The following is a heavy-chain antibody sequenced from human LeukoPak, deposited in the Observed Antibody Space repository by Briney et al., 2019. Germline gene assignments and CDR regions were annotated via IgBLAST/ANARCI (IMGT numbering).Heavy chain of an antibody. CDR2: INPNSGGT. V-gene: IGHV1-2*02. J-gene: IGHJ4*02. CDR1: GYTFTDYY. D-gene: IGHD3-9*01. CDR3: ARSPDILTGENFDY. Sequence: GASLTVSCKASGYTFTDYYMHWVRQAPGQGLEWMGWINPNSGGTNYAQKFQRRVTMTRDTSISTAYMELSRLRSDDTAVYYCARSPDILTGENFDYWGQGTLVTVSS.